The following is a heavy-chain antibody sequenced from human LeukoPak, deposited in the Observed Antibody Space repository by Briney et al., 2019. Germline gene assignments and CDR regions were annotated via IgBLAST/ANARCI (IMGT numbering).Heavy chain of an antibody. CDR2: INPSGGST. Sequence: GASVKVSCKASGYTFTSYYMHWVRQAPGQGLEWMGIINPSGGSTSYAQKFQGRVTMTRDTSTSTVYMELSSRRSEGTAGCYCARGVGRYGGNPPFDYWGQGTLVTVSS. J-gene: IGHJ4*02. V-gene: IGHV1-46*01. CDR1: GYTFTSYY. D-gene: IGHD4-23*01. CDR3: ARGVGRYGGNPPFDY.